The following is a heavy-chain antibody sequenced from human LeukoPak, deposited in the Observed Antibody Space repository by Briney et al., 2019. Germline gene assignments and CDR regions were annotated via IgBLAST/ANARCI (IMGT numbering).Heavy chain of an antibody. D-gene: IGHD3-22*01. CDR3: ARNYDSSGYYRYYFDY. J-gene: IGHJ4*02. V-gene: IGHV4-39*07. CDR2: IYYSGST. Sequence: SETLSLTCTVSGGSISSSSYYWGWIRQPPGKGLEWIGSIYYSGSTYYNPSLKSRVTISVDTSKNQFSLKLGSVTAADTAVYYCARNYDSSGYYRYYFDYWGQGTLVTVSS. CDR1: GGSISSSSYY.